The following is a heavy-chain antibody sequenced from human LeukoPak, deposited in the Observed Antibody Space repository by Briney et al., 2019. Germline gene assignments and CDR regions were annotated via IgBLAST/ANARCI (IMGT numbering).Heavy chain of an antibody. D-gene: IGHD1-26*01. V-gene: IGHV4-39*07. CDR1: GGSIRSSSYN. CDR2: IHYTGST. J-gene: IGHJ6*03. Sequence: SETLSLTCTVSGGSIRSSSYNWGWIRQPPGKGLEWIGSIHYTGSTYYNPSLKSRVTISVDTSKNQFSLRLSSVTAADTAVYYCARTGGSFYFYYYMDVWGKGTTVTVSS. CDR3: ARTGGSFYFYYYMDV.